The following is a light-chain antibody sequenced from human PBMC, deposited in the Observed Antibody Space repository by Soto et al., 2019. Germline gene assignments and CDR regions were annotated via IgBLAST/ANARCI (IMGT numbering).Light chain of an antibody. CDR3: AAWDDSLKGVL. J-gene: IGLJ2*01. CDR2: SNN. Sequence: QSVLTQPPSASGTPGQRVTISCSGSSSNIGSNTVSWYRQLPGTAPKLLIFSNNQRPSGVPDRFSGSKSGTSASLAISGLQSEHEADYYCAAWDDSLKGVLFGGGTKLTVL. CDR1: SSNIGSNT. V-gene: IGLV1-44*01.